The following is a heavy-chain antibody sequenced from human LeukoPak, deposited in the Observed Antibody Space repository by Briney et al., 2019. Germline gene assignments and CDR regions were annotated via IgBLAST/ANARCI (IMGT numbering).Heavy chain of an antibody. CDR2: IYYTGST. D-gene: IGHD5-12*01. Sequence: PSETLSLTCAVSGGSISSGGYSWSWIRLPPGKGLEWIGYIYYTGSTYYNPSLKSRLTISVDASKNQFSLKLSSVTAADTAVYYCGRALLDTSGYPIDVFDIWGRGTMVTVSS. V-gene: IGHV4-30-4*07. CDR3: GRALLDTSGYPIDVFDI. CDR1: GGSISSGGYS. J-gene: IGHJ3*02.